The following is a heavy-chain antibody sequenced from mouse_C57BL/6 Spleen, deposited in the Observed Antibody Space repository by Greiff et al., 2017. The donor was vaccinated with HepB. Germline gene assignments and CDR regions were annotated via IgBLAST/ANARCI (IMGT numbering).Heavy chain of an antibody. CDR2: IHPKSGST. CDR3: ARVDGYDERLAY. Sequence: QVQLQQPGAELVKPGASVKLSCKASGYTFTSYWMHWVKQRPGQGLEWIGMIHPKSGSTNYNEKFKSKATLTVDKSSSTAYMQLSSLTSEDSAVYYCARVDGYDERLAYWGQGTLVTVSA. V-gene: IGHV1-64*01. J-gene: IGHJ3*01. CDR1: GYTFTSYW. D-gene: IGHD2-2*01.